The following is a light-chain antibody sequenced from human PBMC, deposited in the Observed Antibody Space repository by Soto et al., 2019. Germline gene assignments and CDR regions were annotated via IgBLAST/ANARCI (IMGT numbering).Light chain of an antibody. Sequence: EIVLTQSPATLSLSPEKRATLSCRASQSVSSYLAWYQQKPGQAPRLLIYDASNRATGIPARFSGSGSGTDFTLTISSLEPEDFAVYYCQQRSNWPYTFGQGTKLEIK. J-gene: IGKJ2*01. CDR3: QQRSNWPYT. V-gene: IGKV3-11*01. CDR1: QSVSSY. CDR2: DAS.